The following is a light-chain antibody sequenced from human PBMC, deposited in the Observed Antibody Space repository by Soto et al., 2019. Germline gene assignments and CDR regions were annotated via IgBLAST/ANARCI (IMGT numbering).Light chain of an antibody. Sequence: QSVLTQQPSASGTPGQRVTISCSGSSSNIGSNTVVWYQQLPGTAPKLLIYSNNQRPSGVPDRFSGSKSGTSASLAISGLQSEDEADYYCAAWEDSLNGVVFGGGTKLTVL. V-gene: IGLV1-44*01. CDR3: AAWEDSLNGVV. CDR2: SNN. J-gene: IGLJ2*01. CDR1: SSNIGSNT.